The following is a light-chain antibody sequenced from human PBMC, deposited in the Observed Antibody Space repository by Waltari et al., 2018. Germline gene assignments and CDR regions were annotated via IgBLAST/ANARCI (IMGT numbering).Light chain of an antibody. CDR3: VQAIAFPFT. Sequence: DIVMAQTPLSLPITPGEPASISCRSSQSLLHSNGTTYLHWYLQKPGQLPPLLIYWGSNRAAGVPDRFSGSGSGTEFTLKISKVEAEDVGVYYCVQAIAFPFTFGPGTKLDIK. V-gene: IGKV2-40*01. CDR2: WGS. J-gene: IGKJ3*01. CDR1: QSLLHSNGTTY.